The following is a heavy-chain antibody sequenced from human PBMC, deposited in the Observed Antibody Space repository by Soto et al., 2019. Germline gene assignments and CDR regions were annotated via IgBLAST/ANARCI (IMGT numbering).Heavy chain of an antibody. D-gene: IGHD4-4*01. J-gene: IGHJ4*02. V-gene: IGHV3-11*01. CDR3: AGDRIGNYPRPQYYFDY. CDR2: ISSSGSTI. CDR1: GFTFSDYY. Sequence: GGSLRLSCAASGFTFSDYYMSWIRQAPGKGLEWVSYISSSGSTIYYADSVKGRFTTFRDNAKNSLYLQMNSLRAEDTAVYYCAGDRIGNYPRPQYYFDYWGQGTLVTVSS.